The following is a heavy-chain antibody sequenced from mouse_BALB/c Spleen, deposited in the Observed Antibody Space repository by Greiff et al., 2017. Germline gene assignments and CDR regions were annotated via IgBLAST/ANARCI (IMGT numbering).Heavy chain of an antibody. J-gene: IGHJ1*01. CDR1: GYTFTSYW. V-gene: IGHV1-7*01. D-gene: IGHD2-4*01. Sequence: QVQLKESGAELAKPGASVKMSCKASGYTFTSYWMHWVKQRPGQGLEWIGYINPSTGYTEYNQKFKDKATLTADKSSSTAYMQLSSLTSEDSAVYYCARSRDYPPYWYFDVWGAGTTVTVSS. CDR2: INPSTGYT. CDR3: ARSRDYPPYWYFDV.